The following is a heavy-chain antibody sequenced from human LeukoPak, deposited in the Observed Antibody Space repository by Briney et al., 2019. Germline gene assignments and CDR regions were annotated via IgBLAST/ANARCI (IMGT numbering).Heavy chain of an antibody. D-gene: IGHD6-13*01. Sequence: GGSLRLSCAASTFTFSTYWMTWVRQAPGKGPEFVANINQDGSVKNYVDSVKGRFTISRDNAKNLLYLQMKSLRAEDTAVYYCARDPGSSSFAYWGQETLVTVSS. J-gene: IGHJ4*02. CDR3: ARDPGSSSFAY. CDR1: TFTFSTYW. V-gene: IGHV3-7*01. CDR2: INQDGSVK.